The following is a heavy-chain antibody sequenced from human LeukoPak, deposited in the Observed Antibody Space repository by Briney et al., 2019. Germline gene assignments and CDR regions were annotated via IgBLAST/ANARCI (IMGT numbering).Heavy chain of an antibody. D-gene: IGHD3-3*01. Sequence: ASETLSLTCTVSGGSISSNYWSWIRQPPGKGLEWIGYIFYSGSTNYNPSLKSRVTISVDTSKNQFSLKMSSVTAADTAVYYCARVFSYPLRAPFDPWGQGTLVTVSS. CDR1: GGSISSNY. CDR2: IFYSGST. V-gene: IGHV4-59*01. CDR3: ARVFSYPLRAPFDP. J-gene: IGHJ5*02.